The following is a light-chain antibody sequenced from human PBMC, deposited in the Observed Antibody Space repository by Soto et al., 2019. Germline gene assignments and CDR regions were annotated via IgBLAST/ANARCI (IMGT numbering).Light chain of an antibody. J-gene: IGLJ3*02. CDR2: STS. CDR1: TGAVTGNSY. V-gene: IGLV7-43*01. CDR3: LLYYGGGGWV. Sequence: QAVVTQEPSLTVSPGGTVTLTCASSTGAVTGNSYANWFQQKPGQAPRALIYSTSIKHSWTPARFSGSLLGGKAALTLSGAQPEDEAEYYCLLYYGGGGWVFGGGTKLTVL.